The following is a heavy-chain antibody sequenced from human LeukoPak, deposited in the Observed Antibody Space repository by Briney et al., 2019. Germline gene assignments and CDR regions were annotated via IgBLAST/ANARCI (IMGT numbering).Heavy chain of an antibody. CDR1: GFTFSSYE. CDR3: ARVLNDYGDYVIDY. Sequence: GGSLRLSCAASGFTFSSYEMNWVRQAPGKGLEWVSYISSSGTIYYADSVKGRFTISRDNAKNSLYLQMNSLRAEDTAVYYCARVLNDYGDYVIDYWGQGTLVTVSS. J-gene: IGHJ4*02. D-gene: IGHD4-17*01. CDR2: ISSSGTI. V-gene: IGHV3-48*03.